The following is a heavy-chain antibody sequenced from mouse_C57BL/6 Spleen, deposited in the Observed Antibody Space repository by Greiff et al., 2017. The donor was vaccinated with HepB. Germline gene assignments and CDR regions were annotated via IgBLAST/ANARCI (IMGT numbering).Heavy chain of an antibody. J-gene: IGHJ2*01. V-gene: IGHV1-52*01. CDR1: GYTFTSYW. CDR2: IDPSDSET. Sequence: QVQLQQPGAELVRPGSSVKLSCKASGYTFTSYWMHWVKQRPIQGLEWIGNIDPSDSETHYNQKFKDKATLTVDKSSSTAYMQLSSLTSEDSAVYYCTRGEGKLGRSYYVDYWGQGTTLTVAS. CDR3: TRGEGKLGRSYYVDY. D-gene: IGHD4-1*01.